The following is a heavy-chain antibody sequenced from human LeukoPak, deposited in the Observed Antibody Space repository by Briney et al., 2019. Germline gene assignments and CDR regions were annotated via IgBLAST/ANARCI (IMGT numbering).Heavy chain of an antibody. J-gene: IGHJ4*02. V-gene: IGHV3-30-3*01. D-gene: IGHD5-18*01. CDR3: AKDNVDGYSYYFDY. Sequence: PGGSLRLSCAASGFTFSSYAMHWVRQAPGKGLEWVAVISYDGSNKYYADSVKGRFTISRDDSKNTLYLQMNSLRAEDTAVYYCAKDNVDGYSYYFDYWGQGTLVTVSS. CDR1: GFTFSSYA. CDR2: ISYDGSNK.